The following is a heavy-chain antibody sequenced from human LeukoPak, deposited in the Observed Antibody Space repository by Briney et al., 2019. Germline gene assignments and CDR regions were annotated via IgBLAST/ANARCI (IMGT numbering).Heavy chain of an antibody. CDR3: AREYSGYISGVFDY. D-gene: IGHD5-12*01. CDR2: IYTSGST. V-gene: IGHV4-4*07. J-gene: IGHJ4*02. Sequence: SETLSLTCTVSGGSISSYYGSWIRQPAGKGLEWIGRIYTSGSTNYNPSLKSRVTMSVDTSKNQFSLKLSSVTAADTAVYYCAREYSGYISGVFDYWGQGTLVTVSS. CDR1: GGSISSYY.